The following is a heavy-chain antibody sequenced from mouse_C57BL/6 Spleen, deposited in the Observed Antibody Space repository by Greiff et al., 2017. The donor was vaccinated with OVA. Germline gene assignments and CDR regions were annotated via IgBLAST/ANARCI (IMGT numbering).Heavy chain of an antibody. J-gene: IGHJ3*01. V-gene: IGHV1-15*01. Sequence: VQLQQSGAELVRPGASVTLSCKASGYTFTDYEMHWVKQTPVHGLEWIGAIDPETGGTAYNQKFTGKAILTADKSSSTAYMELRSLTSEDSAFYYCTTYYDYSWFAYWGQGTLVTVSA. CDR2: IDPETGGT. CDR3: TTYYDYSWFAY. CDR1: GYTFTDYE. D-gene: IGHD2-4*01.